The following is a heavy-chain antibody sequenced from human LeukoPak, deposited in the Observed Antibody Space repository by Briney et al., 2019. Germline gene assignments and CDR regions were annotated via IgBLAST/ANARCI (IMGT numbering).Heavy chain of an antibody. V-gene: IGHV4-30-2*01. CDR1: GGSIRSSYYS. J-gene: IGHJ4*02. Sequence: SETLSLTCTVSGGSIRSSYYSWSWIRQPPGKGLEWIGYIYHSGSTYYNPSLKSRVTISVDRSKNQFSLKLNSVTAADTAVYYCARIRDYSQTKAEYYFDYWGQGTLVTVSS. CDR2: IYHSGST. CDR3: ARIRDYSQTKAEYYFDY. D-gene: IGHD4-11*01.